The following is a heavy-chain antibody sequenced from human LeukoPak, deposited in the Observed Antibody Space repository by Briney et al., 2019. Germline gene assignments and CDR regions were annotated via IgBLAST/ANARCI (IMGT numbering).Heavy chain of an antibody. D-gene: IGHD2-2*01. CDR3: ARVPEEPTLGYCSSTSCPRSSALDY. Sequence: SETLSLTCAVYGGSFSGYYWSWIRQPPGKGLEWIGEINHSGSTNYNPSLKSRVTISVDTSKNQFSLKLSSVTAADTAVYYCARVPEEPTLGYCSSTSCPRSSALDYWGQGTLVTVSS. CDR1: GGSFSGYY. J-gene: IGHJ4*02. V-gene: IGHV4-34*01. CDR2: INHSGST.